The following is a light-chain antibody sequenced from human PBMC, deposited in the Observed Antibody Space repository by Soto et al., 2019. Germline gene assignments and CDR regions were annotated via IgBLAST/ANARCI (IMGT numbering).Light chain of an antibody. CDR1: SSDVGRYDY. J-gene: IGLJ1*01. CDR3: CSFAGSYAYV. V-gene: IGLV2-11*01. Sequence: QSALTQPLSVSGSPGQSVTISCTGTSSDVGRYDYVSWYQQHPGKAPKLIVYDVTERPSGVPDRFSGSKSGNTASLTISGLQAEDEADYSCCSFAGSYAYVFGNGTKVTV. CDR2: DVT.